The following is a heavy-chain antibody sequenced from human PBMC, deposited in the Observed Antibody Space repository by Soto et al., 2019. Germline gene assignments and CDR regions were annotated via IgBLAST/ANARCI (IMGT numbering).Heavy chain of an antibody. Sequence: GGSLRLSCEASGFTFDNYAIAWVRQAPGKGLEWVSGITSSGAAYYADSVKGRFTISRDNSKNTLYLQMNSLRAEDTAVYYCAKGESSVSARDFDPWGQGTLVTVSS. D-gene: IGHD3-22*01. CDR2: ITSSGAA. CDR1: GFTFDNYA. J-gene: IGHJ5*02. V-gene: IGHV3-23*01. CDR3: AKGESSVSARDFDP.